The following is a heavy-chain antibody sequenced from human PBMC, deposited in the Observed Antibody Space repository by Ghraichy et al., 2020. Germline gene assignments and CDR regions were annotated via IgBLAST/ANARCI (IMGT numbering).Heavy chain of an antibody. CDR1: GFTFSDYY. J-gene: IGHJ4*02. D-gene: IGHD2-21*02. Sequence: LSLTCAASGFTFSDYYMSWIRQAPGKRLEWVSYISNFSPYTSYADSVKGRFTISRDNAKNSLYLQINNLRAEDTAVYYCARDRGTYCGSDCQSYYFDYWGQGTLVTVSS. V-gene: IGHV3-11*06. CDR2: ISNFSPYT. CDR3: ARDRGTYCGSDCQSYYFDY.